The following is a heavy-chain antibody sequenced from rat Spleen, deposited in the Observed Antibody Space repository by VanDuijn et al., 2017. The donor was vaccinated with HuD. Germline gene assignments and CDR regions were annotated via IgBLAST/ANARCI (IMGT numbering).Heavy chain of an antibody. Sequence: EVQLVESDGGLVQPGRSLKLSCAASGFTFSDYAMAWVRQAPKKGLEWVATITSGGSNTYYLDSVKGRFTISRDNAESTQYLQMESLRSEDTATYYCARHGYGYGNYFDYWGQGVMVPVSS. CDR3: ARHGYGYGNYFDY. J-gene: IGHJ2*01. CDR1: GFTFSDYA. V-gene: IGHV5-17*01. D-gene: IGHD1-7*01. CDR2: ITSGGSNT.